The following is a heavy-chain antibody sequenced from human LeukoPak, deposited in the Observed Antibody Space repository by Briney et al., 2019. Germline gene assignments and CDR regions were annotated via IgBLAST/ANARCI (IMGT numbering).Heavy chain of an antibody. J-gene: IGHJ4*02. CDR1: GFTFSSYE. V-gene: IGHV3-48*03. CDR3: ARTSGSYSRRFDY. Sequence: GGSLRLSCAASGFTFSSYEMNWVRQAPGKGLEWVSYISSSGSTIFYADSVKGRFTISRDNAKNSLYLQMNSLRAEDTAVYYCARTSGSYSRRFDYWGQGTLVTVSS. D-gene: IGHD1-26*01. CDR2: ISSSGSTI.